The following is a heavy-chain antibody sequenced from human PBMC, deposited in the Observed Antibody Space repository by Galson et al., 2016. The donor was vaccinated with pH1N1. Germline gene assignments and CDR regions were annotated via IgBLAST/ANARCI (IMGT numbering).Heavy chain of an antibody. J-gene: IGHJ5*02. CDR3: ARGASTAPWFDP. CDR1: GDSVSSNSAA. CDR2: TYYRSKWSN. D-gene: IGHD5/OR15-5a*01. Sequence: CAISGDSVSSNSAAWNWIRQSPSRGLEWLGRTYYRSKWSNDYAVSVKSRITINPDTSKNQFFLKLNSVTPEDTAVYYCARGASTAPWFDPWGQGTLVTVSS. V-gene: IGHV6-1*01.